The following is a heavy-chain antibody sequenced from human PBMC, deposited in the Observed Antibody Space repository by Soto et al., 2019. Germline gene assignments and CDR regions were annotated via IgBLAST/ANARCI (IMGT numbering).Heavy chain of an antibody. V-gene: IGHV4-39*01. J-gene: IGHJ6*02. D-gene: IGHD3-10*01. Sequence: PSETLSLTCTVSGGSISSSSYYWGWIRQPPGKGLEWIGSIYYSGSTYYNPSLKSRVTISVDTSKNQFSLKLSSVTAADTAVYYCARQGVHYYYYGMDVWGQGTTVTVSS. CDR1: GGSISSSSYY. CDR2: IYYSGST. CDR3: ARQGVHYYYYGMDV.